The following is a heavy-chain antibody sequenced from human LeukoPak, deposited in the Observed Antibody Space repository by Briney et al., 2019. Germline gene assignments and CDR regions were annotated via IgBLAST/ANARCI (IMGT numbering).Heavy chain of an antibody. CDR3: AKGRTYYYDSSGYYTFDY. CDR1: GFTFSSYG. J-gene: IGHJ4*02. Sequence: GGSLRLSCAASGFTFSSYGMHWVRQAPGKGLEWVAVISYDGSNKYYADSVKGRFTISRDNSKNTLYLQMNRLRAEDTAVYYCAKGRTYYYDSSGYYTFDYWGQGTLVTVSS. V-gene: IGHV3-30*18. D-gene: IGHD3-22*01. CDR2: ISYDGSNK.